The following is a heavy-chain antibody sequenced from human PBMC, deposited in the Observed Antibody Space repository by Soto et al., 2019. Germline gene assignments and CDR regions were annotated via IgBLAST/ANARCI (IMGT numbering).Heavy chain of an antibody. J-gene: IGHJ6*02. CDR3: AYLPCSGGSCYWFSYSGMDV. Sequence: QITLKESGPTLVKPTQTLTLTCTFSGFSLSTSGVGVACIRQPPGKALEWLALIYLDDDKRYRPSLETRLTIAKDNSNNQVVLTMTNMDSVDTATYYCAYLPCSGGSCYWFSYSGMDVWGQGTTVTVSS. D-gene: IGHD2-15*01. CDR1: GFSLSTSGVG. V-gene: IGHV2-5*02. CDR2: IYLDDDK.